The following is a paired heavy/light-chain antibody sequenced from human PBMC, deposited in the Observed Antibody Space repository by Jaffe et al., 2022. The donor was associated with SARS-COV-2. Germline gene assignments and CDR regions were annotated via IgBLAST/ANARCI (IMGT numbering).Heavy chain of an antibody. D-gene: IGHD3-16*01. J-gene: IGHJ5*01. CDR1: GFTFSTYA. V-gene: IGHV3-23*01. CDR2: ISVSGYDT. CDR3: AKAIYSDTWGGFDS. Sequence: EVQVLESGGGLVQPGGSLRLSCAASGFTFSTYAMSWVRQAPGKGLEWVSTISVSGYDTYYADSVKGRFTISRDNSKNTLSLEMNSLRAEDTAVYSCAKAIYSDTWGGFDSWGQGTLVTVSS.
Light chain of an antibody. J-gene: IGKJ4*01. Sequence: DIQMTQSPSSVSASVGDRVTITCRASQGISTWLAWYQQKPGKAPKLVIYSASSLQSGVPSRFSGSGSGTDFTLTISSLQPEDFATYYCQQANSFPLTFGGGTKVEIK. CDR1: QGISTW. CDR3: QQANSFPLT. V-gene: IGKV1D-12*01. CDR2: SAS.